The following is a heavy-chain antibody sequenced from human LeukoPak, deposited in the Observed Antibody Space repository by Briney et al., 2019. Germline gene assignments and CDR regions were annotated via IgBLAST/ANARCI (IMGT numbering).Heavy chain of an antibody. D-gene: IGHD1-26*01. CDR3: ARTNEEEGVGATKFDY. CDR2: IKPSGGST. Sequence: ASVNLSCKASGYSFTIYYMHWVRQAPGQGLEWMGIIKPSGGSTSYAQKFQGRVTMTRDTSTSTVYMELSSLRSEDTAVYYCARTNEEEGVGATKFDYWGQGTLVTVSS. J-gene: IGHJ4*02. CDR1: GYSFTIYY. V-gene: IGHV1-46*01.